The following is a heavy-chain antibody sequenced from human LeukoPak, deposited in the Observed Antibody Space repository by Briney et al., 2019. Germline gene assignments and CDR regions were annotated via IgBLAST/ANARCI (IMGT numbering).Heavy chain of an antibody. V-gene: IGHV3-23*01. D-gene: IGHD1-26*01. J-gene: IGHJ6*03. Sequence: QAGGSLRLSCTASGFTFGDYAMSWFRQAPGKGLEWVSAISGSGGSTYYADSVKGRFTISRDNSKNTLYLQMNSLRAEDTAVYYCAKLSGVAFAYYYYMDVWGKGTTVTVSS. CDR1: GFTFGDYA. CDR3: AKLSGVAFAYYYYMDV. CDR2: ISGSGGST.